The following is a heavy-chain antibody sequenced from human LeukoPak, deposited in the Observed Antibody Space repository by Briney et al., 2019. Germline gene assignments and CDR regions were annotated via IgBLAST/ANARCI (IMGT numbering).Heavy chain of an antibody. V-gene: IGHV3-23*01. Sequence: GGTLRLSCAASGFTFSSYGMSWVRQAPGKGLEWVSAISGSGGSTYYADSVKGRFTISRDNAKNSLYLQMNSLRAEDTAVYYCARDRGEYDYVWGSYRTRHFDYWGQGTLVTVSS. CDR2: ISGSGGST. CDR3: ARDRGEYDYVWGSYRTRHFDY. CDR1: GFTFSSYG. J-gene: IGHJ4*02. D-gene: IGHD3-16*02.